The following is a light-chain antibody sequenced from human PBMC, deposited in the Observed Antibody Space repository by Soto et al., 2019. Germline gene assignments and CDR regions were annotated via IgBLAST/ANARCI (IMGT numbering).Light chain of an antibody. CDR2: DAS. Sequence: DIVLTQSPATLSLSPGPRPTLSCTASQSVSRYLAWYQQKPGQAPRIFIYDASNRATGIPARFSGSGSGTDFTLTISSLQTEDFAVYYCQHYDGWPITFGQGTRLEIK. CDR3: QHYDGWPIT. J-gene: IGKJ5*01. CDR1: QSVSRY. V-gene: IGKV3-11*01.